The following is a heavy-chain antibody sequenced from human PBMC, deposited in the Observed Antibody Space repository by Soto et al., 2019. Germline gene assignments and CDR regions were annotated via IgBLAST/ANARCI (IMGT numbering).Heavy chain of an antibody. CDR1: GFTFSSYG. V-gene: IGHV3-33*01. J-gene: IGHJ6*02. D-gene: IGHD3-3*01. CDR3: ARDPYDFWSGYYPYGMDV. Sequence: LRLSCAASGFTFSSYGMHWVRQAPGKGLEWVAVIWYDGSNKYYADSVKGRFTISRDNSKNTLYLQMNSLRAEDTAVYYCARDPYDFWSGYYPYGMDVWGQGTTVTVSS. CDR2: IWYDGSNK.